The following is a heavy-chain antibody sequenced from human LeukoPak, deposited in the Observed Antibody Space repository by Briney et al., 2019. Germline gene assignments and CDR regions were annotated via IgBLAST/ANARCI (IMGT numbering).Heavy chain of an antibody. CDR1: GGFITNYY. V-gene: IGHV4-59*08. Sequence: SETLSLTCTVSGGFITNYYWDWIRQPPGRGLEWVGYIHSTGATSYNPSLKSRVTMSIDTSKKQFSLKVTSVTTADTAVYYCAGHGYDDDDLSLTWGQGTLVTVSS. J-gene: IGHJ5*02. CDR3: AGHGYDDDDLSLT. D-gene: IGHD3-16*01. CDR2: IHSTGAT.